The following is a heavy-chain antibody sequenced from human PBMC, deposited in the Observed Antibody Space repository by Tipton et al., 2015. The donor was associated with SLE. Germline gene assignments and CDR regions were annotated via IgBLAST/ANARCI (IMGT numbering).Heavy chain of an antibody. CDR2: ISYDGSNK. J-gene: IGHJ4*02. CDR3: ARGPPGYPRF. D-gene: IGHD3-9*01. V-gene: IGHV3-30-3*01. Sequence: SLRLSCAASGFTFSDYYMSWVRQAPGKGLEWVAVISYDGSNKYYADSVKGRFTISRDNSKNTLYLQMNSLRAEDTAVYYCARGPPGYPRFWGQGTLVTVSS. CDR1: GFTFSDYY.